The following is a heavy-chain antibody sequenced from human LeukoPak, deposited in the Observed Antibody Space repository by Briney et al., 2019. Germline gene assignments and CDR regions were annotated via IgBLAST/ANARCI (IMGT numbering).Heavy chain of an antibody. CDR1: GGSISSSSYY. CDR3: ARADDNTEFDL. J-gene: IGHJ2*01. V-gene: IGHV4-61*01. D-gene: IGHD3-22*01. Sequence: SETLSLTCTVSGGSISSSSYYWSWIRQPPGKGLEWIGYIYYSGSTNYNPSLKSRVTISVDTSKNQFSLKLSSVTAADTAVYYCARADDNTEFDLWGRGTLVTVSS. CDR2: IYYSGST.